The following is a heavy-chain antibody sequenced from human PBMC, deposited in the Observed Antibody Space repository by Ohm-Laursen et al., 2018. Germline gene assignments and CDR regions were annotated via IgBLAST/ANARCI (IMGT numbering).Heavy chain of an antibody. CDR1: GGSISSTSYY. Sequence: SETLSLTCTVSGGSISSTSYYWGWIRQPPGKGLEWIGSIYYTGSTYFNPSLQSRVTISVDTSKNQFSLNLSSVTAADTAVYYCAATYYDFWSGYYTPSCFDYWGQGTLVTVSS. V-gene: IGHV4-39*07. CDR3: AATYYDFWSGYYTPSCFDY. D-gene: IGHD3-3*01. CDR2: IYYTGST. J-gene: IGHJ4*02.